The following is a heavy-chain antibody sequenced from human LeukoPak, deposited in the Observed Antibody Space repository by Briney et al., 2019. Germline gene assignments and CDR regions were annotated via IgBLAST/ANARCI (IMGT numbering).Heavy chain of an antibody. Sequence: EASVKVSCKASGGTFSSYAISWVRQAPGQGLEWMGRIIPILGIANYAQKFQGRVTITADKSTSTAYMELSSLRSEDTAAYYCADSREWDQGPLDYWGQGALVTVSS. D-gene: IGHD1-26*01. V-gene: IGHV1-69*04. J-gene: IGHJ4*02. CDR1: GGTFSSYA. CDR2: IIPILGIA. CDR3: ADSREWDQGPLDY.